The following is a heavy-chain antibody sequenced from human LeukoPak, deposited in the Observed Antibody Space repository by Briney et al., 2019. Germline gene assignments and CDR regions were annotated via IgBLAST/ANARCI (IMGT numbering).Heavy chain of an antibody. J-gene: IGHJ4*02. CDR3: AKFYYGDRKNADY. V-gene: IGHV3-23*01. D-gene: IGHD4-17*01. CDR1: GFTFSSYA. Sequence: GGSLRLSCAASGFTFSSYAMSRVRQAPGKGLEWVSAISGSGGSTYYADSVKGRFIISRDNSKNTLYLQMNSLRAEDTAVYYCAKFYYGDRKNADYWGQGTLVTVSS. CDR2: ISGSGGST.